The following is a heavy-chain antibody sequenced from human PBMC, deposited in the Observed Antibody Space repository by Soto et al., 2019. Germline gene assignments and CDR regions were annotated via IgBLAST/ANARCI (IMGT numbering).Heavy chain of an antibody. D-gene: IGHD4-4*01. J-gene: IGHJ5*02. CDR1: GFTFSSYA. V-gene: IGHV3-23*01. CDR2: ISGSGGST. CDR3: AKDKLYSNYGNWFDP. Sequence: EVQLLESGGGLVQPGGSLRLSCAASGFTFSSYAMSWVRQAPGKGLEWVSAISGSGGSTYYADSVKGRFTISRDNSKNTLYLQMNSLRAEDTAVYYCAKDKLYSNYGNWFDPWGQGTLVTVFS.